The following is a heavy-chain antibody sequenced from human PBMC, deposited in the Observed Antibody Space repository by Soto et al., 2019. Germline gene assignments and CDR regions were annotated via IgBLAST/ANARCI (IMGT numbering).Heavy chain of an antibody. CDR3: ARDHAPVAGTSLPGY. J-gene: IGHJ4*02. CDR1: VFTFSSYA. CDR2: ISYDGRIK. Sequence: GWSLRLSCASSVFTFSSYAMHYVRQAPGKGLEWVALISYDGRIKYYADSVRGRFSISRDNSKNTLYLQMNSLRTEDTAVYYCARDHAPVAGTSLPGYWGQGTLVTVSS. V-gene: IGHV3-30*04. D-gene: IGHD6-19*01.